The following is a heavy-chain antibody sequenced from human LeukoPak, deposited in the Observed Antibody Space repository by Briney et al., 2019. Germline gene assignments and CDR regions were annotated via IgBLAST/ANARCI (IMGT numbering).Heavy chain of an antibody. CDR1: GGSISSYY. D-gene: IGHD3-3*01. J-gene: IGHJ4*02. V-gene: IGHV4-4*08. Sequence: PSETLSLTCTVPGGSISSYYWSWIRQPPGKGLEWIGYIYHSGTTNYNPSLKSRVTISVDTSKNQFSLKLSSVTAADTAIYYCQSRFLEWLLDYWGQGTLVTVSS. CDR2: IYHSGTT. CDR3: QSRFLEWLLDY.